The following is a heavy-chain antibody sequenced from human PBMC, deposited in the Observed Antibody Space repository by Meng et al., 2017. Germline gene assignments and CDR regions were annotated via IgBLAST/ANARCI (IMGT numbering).Heavy chain of an antibody. V-gene: IGHV3-23*01. D-gene: IGHD2-15*01. J-gene: IGHJ4*02. Sequence: GESLKISCAGSGFTFSSYAMSWVRQAPGKGLEWVSASSGSGGSTYYADSVKGRFTISRDNSKNTLYLQMNSLRAEYTAVYYCAKSLNCSGGSCYEAAFDYWGQGALVPSPQ. CDR3: AKSLNCSGGSCYEAAFDY. CDR2: SSGSGGST. CDR1: GFTFSSYA.